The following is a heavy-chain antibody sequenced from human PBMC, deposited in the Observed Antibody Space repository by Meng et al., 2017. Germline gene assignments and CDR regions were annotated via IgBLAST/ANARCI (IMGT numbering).Heavy chain of an antibody. CDR3: ARGGEDYDSSGYYQS. V-gene: IGHV3-74*01. J-gene: IGHJ5*02. CDR1: GFTFSSYW. D-gene: IGHD3-22*01. Sequence: GESLKISFGASGFTFSSYWMHWVRQAPGKGLVWVSRINSGGSSTSYADSVKGRFTISRYNAKNTLYLQMNSLRAEDTAVYYCARGGEDYDSSGYYQSWGQGTLVTVSS. CDR2: INSGGSST.